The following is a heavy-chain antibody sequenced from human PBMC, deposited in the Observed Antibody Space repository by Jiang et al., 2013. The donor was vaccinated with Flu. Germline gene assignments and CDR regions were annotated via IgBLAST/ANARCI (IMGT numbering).Heavy chain of an antibody. CDR3: ARGVGGYSYGYILY. D-gene: IGHD5-18*01. V-gene: IGHV1-69*01. CDR2: IIPIFATT. J-gene: IGHJ4*02. CDR1: GDTFSYA. Sequence: GAEVKKPGSSVKVSCKVSGDTFSYAISWVRQAPGQGLEWMGGIIPIFATTNYAQKFQGRVTITADGSTSTAYLELSSLRSEDTAVYYCARGVGGYSYGYILYWGQGTLVTVSS.